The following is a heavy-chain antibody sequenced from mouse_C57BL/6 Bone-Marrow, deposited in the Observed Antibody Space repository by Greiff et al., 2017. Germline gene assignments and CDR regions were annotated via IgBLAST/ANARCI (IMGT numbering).Heavy chain of an antibody. CDR3: ARSFSTVPLYFDV. V-gene: IGHV5-16*01. CDR2: INYDGSST. Sequence: EVQVVESEGGLVQPGSSMKLSCTASGFTFSDYYMAWVRQVPEKGLEWVANINYDGSSTYYLDSLKSRFIISRDNAKNILYLQMSSLKSEDTATYYCARSFSTVPLYFDVWGTGTTVTVSS. J-gene: IGHJ1*03. CDR1: GFTFSDYY. D-gene: IGHD1-1*01.